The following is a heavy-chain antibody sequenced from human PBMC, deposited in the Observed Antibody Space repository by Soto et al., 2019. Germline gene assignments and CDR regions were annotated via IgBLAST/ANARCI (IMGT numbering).Heavy chain of an antibody. V-gene: IGHV3-7*03. CDR2: IKEDGSEK. D-gene: IGHD2-2*01. CDR3: ARDLDQLPTMKYYYYGMDV. J-gene: IGHJ6*02. Sequence: GGSLRLSCAASGFTFSSYWMSWVRQAPGKGLEWVANIKEDGSEKYYVDSVKGRFTISRDNAKNSLHQQMNSLRAEDTAVYYCARDLDQLPTMKYYYYGMDVWGQGTPVTVSS. CDR1: GFTFSSYW.